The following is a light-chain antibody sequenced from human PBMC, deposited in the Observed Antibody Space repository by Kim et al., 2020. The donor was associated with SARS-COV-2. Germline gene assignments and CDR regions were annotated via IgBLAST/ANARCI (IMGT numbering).Light chain of an antibody. CDR1: QSIGTW. CDR2: EAS. Sequence: DIQMTQSPSTLSVSVGDRVTITCRASQSIGTWLAWYQQKPGKAPRLLIYEASNLDSGVPSRFSGSGSGTEFTLTISSLQTDDFATYYCQQDKRRPGLNIGGGTKVDSK. J-gene: IGKJ4*01. CDR3: QQDKRRPGLN. V-gene: IGKV1-5*03.